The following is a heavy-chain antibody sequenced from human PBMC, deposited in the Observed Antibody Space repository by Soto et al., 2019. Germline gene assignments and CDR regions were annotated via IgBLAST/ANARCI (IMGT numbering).Heavy chain of an antibody. D-gene: IGHD2-15*01. CDR1: GFTFSSYT. J-gene: IGHJ3*02. CDR3: ARGRGSCSSFCAFDI. CDR2: ISSSSSTI. Sequence: PGGSLRLSCAASGFTFSSYTMNWVRQAPGKGLEWVSYISSSSSTIYYADSVKGRFTISRDNAKNSLYLQMNSLRAEDTAVYYCARGRGSCSSFCAFDIWGQGTMVTVSS. V-gene: IGHV3-48*01.